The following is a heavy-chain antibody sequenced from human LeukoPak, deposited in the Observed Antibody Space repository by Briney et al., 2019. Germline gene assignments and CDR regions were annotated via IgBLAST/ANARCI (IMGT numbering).Heavy chain of an antibody. D-gene: IGHD6-6*01. CDR3: ARNLGSAIAARPIDY. CDR1: GFTFSSYE. V-gene: IGHV3-48*03. CDR2: ISSSGSTI. Sequence: GGSLRLSCAASGFTFSSYEMNWVRQAPGKGLEWVSYISSSGSTIYYADSVKGRFTISRDNAKNSLYLQMNSLRAEDTALYYCARNLGSAIAARPIDYWGQGTLVTVSS. J-gene: IGHJ4*02.